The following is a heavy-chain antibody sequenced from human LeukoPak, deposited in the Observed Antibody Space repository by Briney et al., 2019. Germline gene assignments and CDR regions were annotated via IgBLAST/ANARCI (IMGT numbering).Heavy chain of an antibody. Sequence: GGSLRLSCAASGFTFSDYYMNWVRQAPGKGLEWVSYIRSSGSPIYYADSVRGRFTISRDNAKNSLYLQMNSLRDEDTAVYYCVRDPDALDFWGQGTPVTVSS. CDR1: GFTFSDYY. J-gene: IGHJ4*02. CDR2: IRSSGSPI. CDR3: VRDPDALDF. V-gene: IGHV3-11*04.